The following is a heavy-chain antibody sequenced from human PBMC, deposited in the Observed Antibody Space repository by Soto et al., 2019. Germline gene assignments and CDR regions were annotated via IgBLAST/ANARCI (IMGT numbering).Heavy chain of an antibody. CDR1: CDSITGGSISSTTYY. CDR3: ARDKITGLFDY. J-gene: IGHJ4*02. D-gene: IGHD2-8*02. V-gene: IGHV4-39*02. CDR2: FFIGGNT. Sequence: PSDTLFLTCTVPCDSITGGSISSTTYYWGWMRQPPGKGLEWIASFFIGGNTYYNPSLKSRVTTSVDTSKNQFSLKLSSVTAADTAVYYCARDKITGLFDYWGQGTLVT.